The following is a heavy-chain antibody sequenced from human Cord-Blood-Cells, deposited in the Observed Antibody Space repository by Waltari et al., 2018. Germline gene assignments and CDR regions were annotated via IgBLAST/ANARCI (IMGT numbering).Heavy chain of an antibody. Sequence: QVQLVESGGGVVQPGRSLRLSCAASGFTFSSYGMHWVRQAPGKGLGWVAVISYDGSNKYYADSVKGRFTISRDNSKNTLYLQMNSLRAEDTAVYYCARTSSGYSSSWYFDDAFDIWGQGTMVTVSS. D-gene: IGHD6-13*01. CDR1: GFTFSSYG. CDR2: ISYDGSNK. CDR3: ARTSSGYSSSWYFDDAFDI. J-gene: IGHJ3*02. V-gene: IGHV3-30*03.